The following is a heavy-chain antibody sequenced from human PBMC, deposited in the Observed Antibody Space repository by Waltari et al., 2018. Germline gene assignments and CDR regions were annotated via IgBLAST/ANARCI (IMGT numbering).Heavy chain of an antibody. CDR3: ARHTKGAYYYDSSGYFGI. CDR1: GGSISSSSYY. J-gene: IGHJ3*02. Sequence: QLQLQESGPGLVKPSETLSLTCTVSGGSISSSSYYWGWIRQPPGKGLEWIGSIYYSGGTYYNPSLKSRVTISVDTSKNQFSLKLSSVTAADTAVYYCARHTKGAYYYDSSGYFGIWGQGTMVTVSS. V-gene: IGHV4-39*01. D-gene: IGHD3-22*01. CDR2: IYYSGGT.